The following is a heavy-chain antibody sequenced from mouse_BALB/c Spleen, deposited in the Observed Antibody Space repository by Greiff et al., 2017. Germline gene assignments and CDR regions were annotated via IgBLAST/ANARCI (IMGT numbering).Heavy chain of an antibody. CDR2: INPGSGGT. Sequence: VQLQESGAELVRPGPSVKVSCKASGYAFTNYLTEWVKQRPGQGLEWIGVINPGSGGTNYNEKFKGKATLTADKSSSTAYMQLSSLTSDDSAVYFCAREDGNYFGYWGQGTTLTVSS. D-gene: IGHD2-1*01. CDR1: GYAFTNYL. V-gene: IGHV1-54*01. CDR3: AREDGNYFGY. J-gene: IGHJ2*01.